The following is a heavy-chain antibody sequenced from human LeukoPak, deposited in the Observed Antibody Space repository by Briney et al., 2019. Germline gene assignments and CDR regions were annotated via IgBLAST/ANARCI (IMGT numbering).Heavy chain of an antibody. D-gene: IGHD5-18*01. Sequence: GGSLRLSRAASGFTFSSYAMSWVRQAPGKGLEWVSAISGSGGSTYYADSVKGRFTISRDNSKNTLYLQMNSLRAEDTAVYYCAKRGRGYSYGYFGYYFDYWGQGTLVTVSS. CDR2: ISGSGGST. CDR3: AKRGRGYSYGYFGYYFDY. CDR1: GFTFSSYA. J-gene: IGHJ4*02. V-gene: IGHV3-23*01.